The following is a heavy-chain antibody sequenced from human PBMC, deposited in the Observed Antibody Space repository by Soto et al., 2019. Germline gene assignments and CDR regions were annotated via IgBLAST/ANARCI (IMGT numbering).Heavy chain of an antibody. J-gene: IGHJ4*02. D-gene: IGHD3-9*01. CDR3: AKDRQPDGIWTFDY. CDR1: GFGFSAYS. CDR2: IDSSGSPT. V-gene: IGHV3-23*01. Sequence: EVQLLESGGGLVQPGGSLRLSCAASGFGFSAYSMSWVRQAPGKGLEWVSHIDSSGSPTFYADSVKGRFTISRDNSGNILFLQMNNLRAEDSAVYYCAKDRQPDGIWTFDYWGQGTLVTVSS.